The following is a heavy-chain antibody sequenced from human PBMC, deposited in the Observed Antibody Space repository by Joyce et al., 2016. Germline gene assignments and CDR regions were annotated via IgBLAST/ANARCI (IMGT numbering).Heavy chain of an antibody. V-gene: IGHV3-21*01. Sequence: EVQLVEAGGGLVKPGGSLRFSCAASGFTLSDYTMNWVRQAPGKGLEWVSSINSRGNYIYYADSLEGRFTITRDNAKNSLYLVMNSVRDDATAGYFCAREGVDLFWPTWYYFDSWGQGTLVTVSS. J-gene: IGHJ4*02. CDR3: AREGVDLFWPTWYYFDS. D-gene: IGHD3-3*01. CDR1: GFTLSDYT. CDR2: INSRGNYI.